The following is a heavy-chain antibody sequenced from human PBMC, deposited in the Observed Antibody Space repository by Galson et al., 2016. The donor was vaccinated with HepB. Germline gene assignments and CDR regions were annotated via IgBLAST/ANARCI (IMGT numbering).Heavy chain of an antibody. Sequence: SLRLSCAASGFTLGSYSMNWVRQAPGKGLEWVSYIRSGSDAIYYADSVKGRFTMSRDNVKNSLYLQMNSLRDEDTAVYYCARSSWSSGCWCSNDYWGQGTLVTVSS. CDR2: IRSGSDAI. D-gene: IGHD6-19*01. J-gene: IGHJ4*02. CDR1: GFTLGSYS. CDR3: ARSSWSSGCWCSNDY. V-gene: IGHV3-48*02.